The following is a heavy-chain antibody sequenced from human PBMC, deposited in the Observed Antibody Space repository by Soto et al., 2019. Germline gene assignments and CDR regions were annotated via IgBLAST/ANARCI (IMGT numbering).Heavy chain of an antibody. Sequence: GGSLRLSCAASGFTFSSYAMSWVRQAPGKGLEWVSAISGSGGSTYYADSVKGRFTISRDNSKNTLYLQMNSLRAEDTAVYYCAKGPGEMLGPSYMDVLGKGTTVTVSS. CDR1: GFTFSSYA. V-gene: IGHV3-23*01. CDR2: ISGSGGST. D-gene: IGHD2-2*01. J-gene: IGHJ6*03. CDR3: AKGPGEMLGPSYMDV.